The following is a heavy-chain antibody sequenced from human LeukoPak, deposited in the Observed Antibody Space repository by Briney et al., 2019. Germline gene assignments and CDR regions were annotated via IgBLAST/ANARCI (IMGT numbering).Heavy chain of an antibody. CDR3: ARGSSGYDAFDI. CDR1: GFTFDDYA. J-gene: IGHJ3*02. CDR2: ISWNSGSI. Sequence: GGSLRLSCAASGFTFDDYAMHWVRQAPGKGLEWVSGISWNSGSIGYADSVKGRFTISRDNSKNTLHLQMNSLRAEDTAVYHCARGSSGYDAFDIWGQGTMVTVSS. V-gene: IGHV3-9*01. D-gene: IGHD6-19*01.